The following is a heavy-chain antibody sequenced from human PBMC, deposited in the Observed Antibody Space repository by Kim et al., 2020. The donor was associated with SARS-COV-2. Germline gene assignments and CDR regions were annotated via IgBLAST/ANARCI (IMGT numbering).Heavy chain of an antibody. CDR2: IYYSGST. CDR1: GGSISSSSYY. V-gene: IGHV4-39*01. CDR3: ARTPKTGHSSSPYFDY. J-gene: IGHJ4*02. D-gene: IGHD6-6*01. Sequence: SETLSLTCTVSGGSISSSSYYWGWIRQPPGKGLEWIGSIYYSGSTYYNPSLKSRVTISVDTSKNQFSLKLSSVTAADTAVYYCARTPKTGHSSSPYFDYWGQGTLVTVSS.